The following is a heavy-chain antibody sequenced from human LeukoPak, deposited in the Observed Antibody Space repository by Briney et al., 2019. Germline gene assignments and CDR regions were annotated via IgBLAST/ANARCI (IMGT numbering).Heavy chain of an antibody. Sequence: PGGSLRLSCAASGFTFSSYAMSWVRQAPGKGLEWVSAISGSGGSTYYADSVKGRFTISRDNSKNTLYLQMNSLRAEDTAVYYCAKGGIWFGELSLIDYWGQGTLVTVSS. CDR2: ISGSGGST. CDR3: AKGGIWFGELSLIDY. CDR1: GFTFSSYA. D-gene: IGHD3-10*01. V-gene: IGHV3-23*01. J-gene: IGHJ4*02.